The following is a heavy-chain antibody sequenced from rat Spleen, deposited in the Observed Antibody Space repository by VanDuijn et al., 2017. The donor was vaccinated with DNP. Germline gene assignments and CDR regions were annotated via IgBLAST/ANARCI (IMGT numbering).Heavy chain of an antibody. CDR2: ISYDGGIT. V-gene: IGHV5-20*01. J-gene: IGHJ2*01. CDR1: GFTFSDFY. D-gene: IGHD1-11*01. Sequence: EVQVVESGGGLVQPGRSLKLSCAASGFTFSDFYMAWARQAPTRGLEWVASISYDGGITYYRDSVKGRFTISRDNAESSLYLQMDSLRSEDTATYYCARHGDYGGYYFDYWGQGVMVTVSS. CDR3: ARHGDYGGYYFDY.